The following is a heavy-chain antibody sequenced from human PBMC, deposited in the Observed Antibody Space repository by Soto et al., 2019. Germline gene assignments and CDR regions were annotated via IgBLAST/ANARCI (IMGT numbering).Heavy chain of an antibody. CDR1: GDTVTGYY. CDR2: INPNSGGT. D-gene: IGHD3-10*01. CDR3: AKPTITMVRGVISYGMDV. J-gene: IGHJ6*02. Sequence: ASVKVSCKASGDTVTGYYMHCVRRAPGQVLEWMGWINPNSGGTNYAQKFQGRVTMTRDTSISTAYMELSRLRSDDTAVYYCAKPTITMVRGVISYGMDVWGQGTTVTVSS. V-gene: IGHV1-2*02.